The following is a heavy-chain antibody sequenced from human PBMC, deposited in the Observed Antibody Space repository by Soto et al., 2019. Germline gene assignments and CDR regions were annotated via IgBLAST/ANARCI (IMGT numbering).Heavy chain of an antibody. CDR2: ISGSGGST. Sequence: PGGSLRLSCAASGFTFSSYAMSWVRQAPGKGLEWVSAISGSGGSTYYADSVKGRFTISRDNSKNTLYLQMNSLRAEDTAVYYCAKGPVWFGEFPSNFDYWGQGTLVTVS. V-gene: IGHV3-23*01. CDR1: GFTFSSYA. J-gene: IGHJ4*02. CDR3: AKGPVWFGEFPSNFDY. D-gene: IGHD3-10*01.